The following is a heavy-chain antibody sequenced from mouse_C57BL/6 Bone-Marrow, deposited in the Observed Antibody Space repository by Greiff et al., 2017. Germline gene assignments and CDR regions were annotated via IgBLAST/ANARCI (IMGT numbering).Heavy chain of an antibody. CDR3: ARGYYGSSYDY. D-gene: IGHD1-1*01. CDR1: GYTFTDYN. J-gene: IGHJ2*01. CDR2: INPNNGGT. Sequence: VQLQQSGPELVKPGASVKMSCKASGYTFTDYNMHWVKQSHGKSLEWIGYINPNNGGTSYNQKFKGKATLTVNTSSSTAYMELRSLTSEDSAVYYCARGYYGSSYDYWGQGTTLTVSS. V-gene: IGHV1-22*01.